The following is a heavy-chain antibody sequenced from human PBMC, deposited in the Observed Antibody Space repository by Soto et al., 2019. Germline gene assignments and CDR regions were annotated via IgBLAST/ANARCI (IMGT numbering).Heavy chain of an antibody. CDR3: ATFNSGSGNGF. CDR2: ISDSGSYA. J-gene: IGHJ4*02. D-gene: IGHD3-10*01. Sequence: PGGSLRLSCVASGLRLSDYYMSWIRQAPGRGLEWVSYISDSGSYAMYADSVKGRFTISRDNAKNTLYLQMNSLRSEDTAVYYCATFNSGSGNGFWGQGTLVTDS. CDR1: GLRLSDYY. V-gene: IGHV3-11*06.